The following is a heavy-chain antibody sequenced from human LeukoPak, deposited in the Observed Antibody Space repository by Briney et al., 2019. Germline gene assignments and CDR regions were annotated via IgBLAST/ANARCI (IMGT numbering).Heavy chain of an antibody. D-gene: IGHD5-24*01. CDR3: ASGKWLQSYFDY. J-gene: IGHJ4*02. CDR2: ISYDGSDK. Sequence: GGSLRLSCAASGFAFNTFAMNWVRQAPGKGLEWVVVISYDGSDKYYADSVKGRFTISRDNSENTLYLQVNSLRPEDTAMYYCASGKWLQSYFDYWGQGTLVTVSS. V-gene: IGHV3-30*04. CDR1: GFAFNTFA.